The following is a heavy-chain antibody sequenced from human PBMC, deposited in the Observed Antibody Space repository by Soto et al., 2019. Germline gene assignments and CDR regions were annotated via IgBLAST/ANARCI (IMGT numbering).Heavy chain of an antibody. J-gene: IGHJ5*02. Sequence: QVQLVESGGGVVQPGRSLRLSCAVSGFTFSSYGMHWVRQAPGKGLEWVAVIWYDGSNKYYADSVKGRFTISRDNSKNTRYLQMNSMRAEDTAVYYCAREREGGFDPWGQGTLVTVSS. CDR3: AREREGGFDP. CDR1: GFTFSSYG. CDR2: IWYDGSNK. V-gene: IGHV3-33*01.